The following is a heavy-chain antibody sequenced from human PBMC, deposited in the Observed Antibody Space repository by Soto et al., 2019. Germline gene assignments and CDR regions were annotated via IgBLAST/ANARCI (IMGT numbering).Heavy chain of an antibody. V-gene: IGHV3-23*01. Sequence: PGGSLRLSCAASGFTFSSQSMSWVRQAPGKGLEWVSAISGGDGTTFYADSVKGRFTISRDNSKNTLYLQMNSLRAEDTAVYYCAKNPGYYYDSTGYHFDYWGQGTLVTVSS. CDR1: GFTFSSQS. CDR2: ISGGDGTT. D-gene: IGHD3-22*01. J-gene: IGHJ4*02. CDR3: AKNPGYYYDSTGYHFDY.